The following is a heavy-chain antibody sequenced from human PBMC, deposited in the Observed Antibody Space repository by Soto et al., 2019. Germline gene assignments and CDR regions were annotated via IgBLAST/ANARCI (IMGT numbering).Heavy chain of an antibody. Sequence: GGSLRLSCAASGVTVSSNYMSWVRQAPGKGLEWVSVIYSGGSTYYADSVKGRFTISRDNSKNTLYLQMNSLRAEDTAVYYCARSISGWYYFDYWGQGTLVTVSS. CDR2: IYSGGST. D-gene: IGHD6-19*01. CDR3: ARSISGWYYFDY. V-gene: IGHV3-53*01. CDR1: GVTVSSNY. J-gene: IGHJ4*02.